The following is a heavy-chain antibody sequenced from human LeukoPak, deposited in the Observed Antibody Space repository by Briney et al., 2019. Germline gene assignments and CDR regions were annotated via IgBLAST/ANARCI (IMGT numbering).Heavy chain of an antibody. D-gene: IGHD6-6*01. Sequence: GASVKVSCKASGGTFSSYAISWVRQAPGQGLEWMGRIIPIFGTANYAQKFQGRVTITTDESTSPAYMELSSLRSEHTAVYYCARDSPPLLSRGSSGLGYFDLWGRGTLVTVSS. V-gene: IGHV1-69*05. CDR1: GGTFSSYA. CDR3: ARDSPPLLSRGSSGLGYFDL. CDR2: IIPIFGTA. J-gene: IGHJ2*01.